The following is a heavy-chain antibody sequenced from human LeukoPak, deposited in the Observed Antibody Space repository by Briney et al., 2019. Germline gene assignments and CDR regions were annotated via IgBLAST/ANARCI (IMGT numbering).Heavy chain of an antibody. CDR1: GGSISSYY. Sequence: SETLSLTCTVSGGSISSYYWSWIRQPAGKGLEWIGRIYSSGSTNYNPSLKSRVTMSVDTSKNLFSLKLSSVTAADTAVYYCARGQYHLLYWYFDLWGRGTLVTVSS. CDR3: ARGQYHLLYWYFDL. J-gene: IGHJ2*01. CDR2: IYSSGST. V-gene: IGHV4-4*07. D-gene: IGHD2-2*01.